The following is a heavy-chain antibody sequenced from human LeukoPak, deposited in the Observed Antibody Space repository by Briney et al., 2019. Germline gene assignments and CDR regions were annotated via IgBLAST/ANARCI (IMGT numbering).Heavy chain of an antibody. V-gene: IGHV4-34*01. CDR2: INHSGST. CDR1: GGSFSGYY. Sequence: SETLSLTCAVYGGSFSGYYWSWIRQPPGKGLEWIGEINHSGSTNYNPSLKSRVTISVDTSKNQFSLKLSSVTAADTAVYYCARWGDYVWGSYRYWYYFDYWGQGTLVTVSS. CDR3: ARWGDYVWGSYRYWYYFDY. D-gene: IGHD3-16*02. J-gene: IGHJ4*02.